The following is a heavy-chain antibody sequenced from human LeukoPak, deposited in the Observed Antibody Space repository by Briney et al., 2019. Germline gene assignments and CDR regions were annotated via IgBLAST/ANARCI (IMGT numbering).Heavy chain of an antibody. Sequence: EASVKVSCKASGYTFTGYYMHWVRQAPGQGLEWMGWINPNSGGTNYAQKFQGRVTMTRDTSISTAYMELSRLRSADTAVYYCARGGYYYGSGSYHFDYWGQGTLVTVSS. V-gene: IGHV1-2*02. CDR1: GYTFTGYY. J-gene: IGHJ4*02. D-gene: IGHD3-10*01. CDR3: ARGGYYYGSGSYHFDY. CDR2: INPNSGGT.